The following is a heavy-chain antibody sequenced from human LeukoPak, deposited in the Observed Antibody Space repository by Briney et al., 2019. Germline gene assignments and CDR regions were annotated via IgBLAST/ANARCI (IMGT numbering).Heavy chain of an antibody. CDR1: GGSFSGYY. D-gene: IGHD3-16*02. CDR3: ARGSSRYSI. Sequence: SETLSLTCAVYGGSFSGYYWSWIRQPPGKGLEWIGEIDHSGSTNYNPSLKSRVTISVDTSKNQFSLKLSSVTAADTAVYYCARGSSRYSIWGQGTMVTVSS. V-gene: IGHV4-34*01. CDR2: IDHSGST. J-gene: IGHJ3*02.